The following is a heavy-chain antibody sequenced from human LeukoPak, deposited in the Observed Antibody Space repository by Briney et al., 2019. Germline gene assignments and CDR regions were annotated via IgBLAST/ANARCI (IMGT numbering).Heavy chain of an antibody. D-gene: IGHD6-13*01. Sequence: NPSETLSLTCTVSGGSISSSSYYWGWIRQPPGKGLEWIGSIYYSGSTYYNPSLKSRVTISVDTSKNQFSLKLSSVTAAGTAVYYCARQRELAAAGTAFDYWGQGTLATVSS. J-gene: IGHJ4*02. V-gene: IGHV4-39*01. CDR1: GGSISSSSYY. CDR3: ARQRELAAAGTAFDY. CDR2: IYYSGST.